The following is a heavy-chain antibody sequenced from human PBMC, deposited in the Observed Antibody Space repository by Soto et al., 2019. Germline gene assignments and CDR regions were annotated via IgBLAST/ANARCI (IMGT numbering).Heavy chain of an antibody. CDR1: GFTVSNNY. V-gene: IGHV3-66*01. J-gene: IGHJ6*02. CDR3: ARDGGSGTSVTGTGDISYGMDV. CDR2: FYAGKIT. Sequence: EVQLVESGGHLVQPGGSLRLTCATSGFTVSNNYMSWVRQAPGKGLEWVSFFYAGKITYYADSVRGRFTVSSDTSKNTLYLQLNSLRDEDTAIYYCARDGGSGTSVTGTGDISYGMDVWGQGTTVIVSS. D-gene: IGHD1-26*01.